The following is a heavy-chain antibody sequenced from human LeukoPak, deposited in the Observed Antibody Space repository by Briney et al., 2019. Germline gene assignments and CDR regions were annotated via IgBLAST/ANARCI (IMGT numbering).Heavy chain of an antibody. V-gene: IGHV3-64*01. CDR3: ARDGIPESREAAFDI. CDR1: GFTFSSYA. Sequence: PGGSLRLSCAASGFTFSSYAMHWVRQAPGKGLEYVSAISSNGGSTYYANSVKGRFTISRDNSKNTLYLQMGSLRAEDMAVYYCARDGIPESREAAFDIWGQGTMVTVSS. J-gene: IGHJ3*02. CDR2: ISSNGGST. D-gene: IGHD1-14*01.